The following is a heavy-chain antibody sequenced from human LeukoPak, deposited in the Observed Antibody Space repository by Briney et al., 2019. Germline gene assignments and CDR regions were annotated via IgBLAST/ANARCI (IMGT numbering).Heavy chain of an antibody. V-gene: IGHV4-59*11. CDR2: VDHTGST. Sequence: GSLRLSCAASGFTFSNHGMNWVRQPPGKGLEWIGYVDHTGSTNFNPSLNGRVSISRDTTKNLFSLRLRSVTAADTAVYFCARGRASSSTWYSTYYYYFYMDVWGKGTTVTVSS. CDR3: ARGRASSSTWYSTYYYYFYMDV. CDR1: GFTFSNHG. D-gene: IGHD1-1*01. J-gene: IGHJ6*03.